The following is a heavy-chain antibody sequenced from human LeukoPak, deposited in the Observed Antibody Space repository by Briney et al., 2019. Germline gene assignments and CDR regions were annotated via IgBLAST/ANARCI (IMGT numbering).Heavy chain of an antibody. CDR3: ARAGTAGGMEVYHFDY. CDR1: GGSISSYY. D-gene: IGHD2-8*02. J-gene: IGHJ4*02. V-gene: IGHV4-39*01. Sequence: SETLSLTCTVSGGSISSYYWVWLRQPPGKGLEGIGSIYYRGSTYYNTSLESRVTISVDTSKNQFSLKLSSVTAADTAVYYCARAGTAGGMEVYHFDYWGQGNLATVSS. CDR2: IYYRGST.